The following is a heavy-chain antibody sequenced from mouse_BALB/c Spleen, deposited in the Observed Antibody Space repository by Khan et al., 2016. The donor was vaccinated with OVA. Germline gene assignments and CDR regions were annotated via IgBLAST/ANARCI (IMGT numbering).Heavy chain of an antibody. V-gene: IGHV5-9-1*01. CDR3: TRGDYDGCSWFAY. CDR2: ISSGITYT. D-gene: IGHD2-4*01. Sequence: EVELVESGGGLVKPGGSLKLSCAASGFTFSGYAMSWVRQTPEKRLEWVATISSGITYTYYPASVKGRFTISRDTAKNTLYLQMGSLRSEDTAMYYCTRGDYDGCSWFAYWGQGTLVTVSA. J-gene: IGHJ3*01. CDR1: GFTFSGYA.